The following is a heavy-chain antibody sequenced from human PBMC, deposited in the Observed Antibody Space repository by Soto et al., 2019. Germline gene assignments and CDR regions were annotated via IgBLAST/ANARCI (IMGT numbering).Heavy chain of an antibody. CDR2: IYYSGST. D-gene: IGHD1-1*01. J-gene: IGHJ3*02. V-gene: IGHV4-30-4*01. CDR3: ARGDTGGAFDI. Sequence: TLSLTCTVSGGSISSGDYYWSWIRQPPGKGLEWIGYIYYSGSTYYNPSLKSRVTISVDTSKNQFSLKLSSVTAADTAVYYCARGDTGGAFDIWGQGTMVTVSS. CDR1: GGSISSGDYY.